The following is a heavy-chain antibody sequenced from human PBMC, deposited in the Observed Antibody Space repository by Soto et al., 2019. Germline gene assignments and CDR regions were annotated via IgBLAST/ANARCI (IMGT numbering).Heavy chain of an antibody. Sequence: SETLSLTCTVSGGSISSSSYYWGWIRQPPGKGLEWIGSIYYSGSTYYNPSLKSRVTISVDTSKNQFSLKLTSVTAADTAVYYCARTDSNYDSLDDWGQGTMVTVSS. CDR3: ARTDSNYDSLDD. D-gene: IGHD4-4*01. CDR1: GGSISSSSYY. CDR2: IYYSGST. J-gene: IGHJ4*02. V-gene: IGHV4-39*01.